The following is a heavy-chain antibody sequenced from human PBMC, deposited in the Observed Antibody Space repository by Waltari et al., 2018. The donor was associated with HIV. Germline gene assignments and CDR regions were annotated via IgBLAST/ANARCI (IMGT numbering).Heavy chain of an antibody. CDR2: INPNSGGT. J-gene: IGHJ4*02. V-gene: IGHV1-2*02. CDR1: GYPFTGYY. Sequence: QVQLVRSGAEVKKPGAAVKVSCKASGYPFTGYYMHWVRQAPGQGLEWMGWINPNSGGTNYAQKFQGRVTMTRDTSITTAYMEVSRLRSDDTAVYYCARVPYYYDTSAYPDYWGQGTLVTVSS. D-gene: IGHD3-22*01. CDR3: ARVPYYYDTSAYPDY.